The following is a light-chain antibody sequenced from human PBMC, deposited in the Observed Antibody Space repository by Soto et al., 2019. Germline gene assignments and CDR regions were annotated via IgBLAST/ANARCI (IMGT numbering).Light chain of an antibody. J-gene: IGKJ1*01. CDR2: GAS. CDR3: QRYNSYSWT. V-gene: IGKV1-5*01. Sequence: IQMTEAPSSLSASVLYRVTITCLASQIISRYLSFYQEKPGEAPNLVGYGASGLEIWVPSRFSGSGSGTEFTITSSSLQHDDFENYCCQRYNSYSWTFGQGTKV. CDR1: QIISRY.